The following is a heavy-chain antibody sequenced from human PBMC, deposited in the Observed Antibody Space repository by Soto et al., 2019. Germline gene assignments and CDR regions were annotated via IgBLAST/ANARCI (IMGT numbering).Heavy chain of an antibody. Sequence: QVQLVESGGGVVQPGRSLRLSCAASGFTFSSYGMHWVRQAPGKGLEWVAVIWYDGSNKYYADSVKGRFTISRDNSKNTLYLQMTSLRAEDTAVYYCARDLREMATYPYYYGMDVWGQGTTVTVSS. CDR3: ARDLREMATYPYYYGMDV. D-gene: IGHD5-12*01. CDR2: IWYDGSNK. CDR1: GFTFSSYG. J-gene: IGHJ6*02. V-gene: IGHV3-33*01.